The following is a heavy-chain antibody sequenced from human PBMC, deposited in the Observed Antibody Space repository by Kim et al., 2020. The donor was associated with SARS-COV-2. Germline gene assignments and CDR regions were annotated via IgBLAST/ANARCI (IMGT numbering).Heavy chain of an antibody. V-gene: IGHV3-33*01. Sequence: YACSVKGRFTFSRDKSKNTLYLQMNSLRAEDTAVYYWATGVAAANDAFDIWGQGTMVTVSS. J-gene: IGHJ3*02. CDR3: ATGVAAANDAFDI. D-gene: IGHD3-3*01.